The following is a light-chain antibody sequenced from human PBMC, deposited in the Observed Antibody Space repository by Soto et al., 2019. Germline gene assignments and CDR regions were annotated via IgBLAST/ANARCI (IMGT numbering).Light chain of an antibody. CDR1: QSISNY. J-gene: IGKJ2*01. CDR3: QQSYTTPYT. V-gene: IGKV1-39*01. Sequence: DIPMTQSPSSLSASVGDRVTITCRASQSISNYLNWYQQKPGKAPKLLIYAASTLQSGVPSRFSGSGSGTDFTLTISSLQPADFATYYCQQSYTTPYTFGQGTKLEIK. CDR2: AAS.